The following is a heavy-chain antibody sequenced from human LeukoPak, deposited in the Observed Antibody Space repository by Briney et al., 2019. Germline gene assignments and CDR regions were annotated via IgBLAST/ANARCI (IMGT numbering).Heavy chain of an antibody. V-gene: IGHV3-23*01. D-gene: IGHD1-26*01. J-gene: IGHJ4*02. Sequence: GGSLRLSCAASGFTFSSHAMSWVRQAPGKGLEWVSAISTSGGSTYYADSVKGRFTISRDNSKNTLYLQMNSLRAEDTAVYYCAKEPYSGSQLLDYWGQGTLVTVSS. CDR1: GFTFSSHA. CDR3: AKEPYSGSQLLDY. CDR2: ISTSGGST.